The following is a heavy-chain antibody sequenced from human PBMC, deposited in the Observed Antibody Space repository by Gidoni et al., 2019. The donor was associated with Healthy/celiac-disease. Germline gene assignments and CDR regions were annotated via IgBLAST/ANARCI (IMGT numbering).Heavy chain of an antibody. CDR3: ARVEGRVGIAAVRSARRTFIWFDP. Sequence: EVQLVESGGGLVQPGGSLSLSCAASGFTVSRNYMSWVRQAPGKGLEWVSVIYSGGSTYYADSVKGRFTISRDNSKNTLYLQMNSLRAEDTAVYYCARVEGRVGIAAVRSARRTFIWFDPWGQGTLVTVSS. V-gene: IGHV3-66*02. CDR2: IYSGGST. D-gene: IGHD6-13*01. J-gene: IGHJ5*02. CDR1: GFTVSRNY.